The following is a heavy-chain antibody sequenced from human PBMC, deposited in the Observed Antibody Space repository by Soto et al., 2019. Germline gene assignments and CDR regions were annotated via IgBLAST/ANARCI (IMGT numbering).Heavy chain of an antibody. CDR1: GFTVSSNY. Sequence: GGSLRLCCAASGFTVSSNYMSGVRQAPGKGLEWVSVIYSGGSTYYADSVKGRFTISRDNSKNTLYLQMNSLRAEDTAVYYCARGPRYCSGGSCYYFDYWGQGTLVTVSS. CDR3: ARGPRYCSGGSCYYFDY. V-gene: IGHV3-53*01. D-gene: IGHD2-15*01. CDR2: IYSGGST. J-gene: IGHJ4*02.